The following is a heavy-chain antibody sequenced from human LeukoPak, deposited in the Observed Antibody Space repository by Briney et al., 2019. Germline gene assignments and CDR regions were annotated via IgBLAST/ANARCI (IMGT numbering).Heavy chain of an antibody. CDR2: SRSKTNRYTT. V-gene: IGHV3-72*01. CDR3: ARDFQYSSGWYHSSYFDY. D-gene: IGHD6-19*01. CDR1: GFTFSDHY. J-gene: IGHJ4*02. Sequence: GGSLRLSCAASGFTFSDHYLDWVRQAPGKGLEWVGRSRSKTNRYTTQYAASVKGRFTISRDDSKNSLYLQMNSLRAEDTAVYYCARDFQYSSGWYHSSYFDYWGQGTLVTVSS.